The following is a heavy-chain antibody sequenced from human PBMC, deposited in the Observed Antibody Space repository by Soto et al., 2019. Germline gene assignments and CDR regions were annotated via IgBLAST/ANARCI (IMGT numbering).Heavy chain of an antibody. CDR2: IYYSGST. D-gene: IGHD6-19*01. V-gene: IGHV4-59*08. J-gene: IGHJ5*01. CDR3: AIMVGSGWYVDWFDS. Sequence: SETLSLTCTVSGGSISSYYWSWIRQPPGKGLEWIGYIYYSGSTNYNPSLKSRVTISVDTSKNQFSLKLSSVTAADTAVYYCAIMVGSGWYVDWFDSWGQGTLVTVSS. CDR1: GGSISSYY.